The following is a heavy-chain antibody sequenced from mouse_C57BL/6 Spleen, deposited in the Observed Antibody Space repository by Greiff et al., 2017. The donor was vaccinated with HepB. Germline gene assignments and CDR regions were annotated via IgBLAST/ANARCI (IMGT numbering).Heavy chain of an antibody. V-gene: IGHV5-9-1*02. CDR3: TRVSTMITNWYFDV. CDR1: GFTFSSYA. Sequence: EVQVVESGEGLVKPGGSLKLSCAASGFTFSSYAMSWVRQTPEKRLEWVAYISSGGDYIYYADTVKGRFTISRDNARNTLYLQMSSLKSEDTAMYYCTRVSTMITNWYFDVWGTGTTVTVSS. CDR2: ISSGGDYI. D-gene: IGHD2-4*01. J-gene: IGHJ1*03.